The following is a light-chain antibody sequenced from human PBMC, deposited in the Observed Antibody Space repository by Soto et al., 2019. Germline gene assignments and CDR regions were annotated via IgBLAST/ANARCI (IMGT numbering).Light chain of an antibody. V-gene: IGKV3-11*01. Sequence: EIVLTQSPATLSLSPGERATLSCRPSQSVSSYLAWYQQKPGQAPRLLIYAASNRATGIPARFSGSGSGTDFTLTISSLEPEDFAVYYCQQRSKWPFTFGPGTKVDIK. CDR1: QSVSSY. CDR3: QQRSKWPFT. J-gene: IGKJ3*01. CDR2: AAS.